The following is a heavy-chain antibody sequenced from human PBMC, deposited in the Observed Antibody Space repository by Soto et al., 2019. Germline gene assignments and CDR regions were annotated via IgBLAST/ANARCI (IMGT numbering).Heavy chain of an antibody. CDR3: AKETVWSGPWSYAFDI. D-gene: IGHD3-3*01. Sequence: PGGSLRRSCAVSTFTFSNCVMNWVRQTPGKGLEWVSTIGYTGGSSYYADSVKGRFAISRDNSKNTLFLQMNSLRAEDTAVYYCAKETVWSGPWSYAFDIRGQGTRVTVSS. J-gene: IGHJ3*02. CDR1: TFTFSNCV. V-gene: IGHV3-23*01. CDR2: IGYTGGSS.